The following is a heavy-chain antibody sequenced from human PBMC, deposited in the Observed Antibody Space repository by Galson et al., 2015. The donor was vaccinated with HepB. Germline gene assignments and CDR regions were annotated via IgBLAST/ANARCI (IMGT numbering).Heavy chain of an antibody. CDR3: ARDKTVTSSGYYFMDAFDI. J-gene: IGHJ3*02. CDR1: GGTFSSYA. CDR2: IIPIFGTA. D-gene: IGHD3-22*01. V-gene: IGHV1-69*13. Sequence: SVKVSCKASGGTFSSYAISWVRQAPGQGLEWMGGIIPIFGTANYAQKFQGRVTITADESTSTAYMELSSLRSEDTAVYCCARDKTVTSSGYYFMDAFDIWGQGTMVTVSS.